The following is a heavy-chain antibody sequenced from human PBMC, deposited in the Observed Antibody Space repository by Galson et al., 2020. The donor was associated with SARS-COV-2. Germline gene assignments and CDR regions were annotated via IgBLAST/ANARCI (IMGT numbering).Heavy chain of an antibody. CDR2: INPNSGDT. CDR3: ARESSSRDGDYYYYMDV. CDR1: GYTFTGYY. D-gene: IGHD2-2*01. Sequence: GESLKISCKASGYTFTGYYMHWVRQAPGQGLEWMGWINPNSGDTNYAQKFQGWVTMTRDTSISTAYMELSRLRSDDTAVYYCARESSSRDGDYYYYMDVWGKGTTVTVSS. V-gene: IGHV1-2*04. J-gene: IGHJ6*03.